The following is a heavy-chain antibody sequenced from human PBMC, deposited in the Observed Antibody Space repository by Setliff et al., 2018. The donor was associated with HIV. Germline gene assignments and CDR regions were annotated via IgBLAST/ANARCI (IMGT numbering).Heavy chain of an antibody. D-gene: IGHD3-9*01. CDR3: ARDVDVYDILTGYHFDY. J-gene: IGHJ4*02. CDR2: ITPSGGSR. CDR1: GYTFSSYS. Sequence: ASVKVSCKAPGYTFSSYSLHWVRQGPGQGLEWMGIITPSGGSRRYAQKFQGRLTMTRDMSTSTVHMDLSSLRPEDTAVYYCARDVDVYDILTGYHFDYWGQGTLVTVS. V-gene: IGHV1-46*01.